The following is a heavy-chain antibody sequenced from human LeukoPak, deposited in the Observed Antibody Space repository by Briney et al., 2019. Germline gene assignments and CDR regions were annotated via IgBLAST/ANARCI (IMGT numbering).Heavy chain of an antibody. V-gene: IGHV4-38-2*01. Sequence: SETLSLTCSVSGYSFTSGHYWGWIRQPPGKGLEWIANIHHTGSAHYNPSLKSRVTISVDTSTNQFSLKLSSVTAADTAVYYCARYCTSTTCILRGFDYWGQGTLVTVSS. CDR3: ARYCTSTTCILRGFDY. J-gene: IGHJ4*02. D-gene: IGHD2-2*01. CDR1: GYSFTSGHY. CDR2: IHHTGSA.